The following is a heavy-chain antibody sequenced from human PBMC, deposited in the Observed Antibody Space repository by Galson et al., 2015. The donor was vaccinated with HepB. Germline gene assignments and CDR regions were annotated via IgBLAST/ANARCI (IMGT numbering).Heavy chain of an antibody. CDR2: ISGSGGST. J-gene: IGHJ6*02. CDR1: GFTFSSYA. D-gene: IGHD2-15*01. V-gene: IGHV3-23*01. CDR3: AKDPILGYCSDGSCYGVAKVPYGMDV. Sequence: SLRLSCAASGFTFSSYAMSWVRQAPGKGLEWVSAISGSGGSTYYADSVKGRFTISRDNSKNTLYLQMNSLRAEDTAVYYCAKDPILGYCSDGSCYGVAKVPYGMDVWGQGTTATVSS.